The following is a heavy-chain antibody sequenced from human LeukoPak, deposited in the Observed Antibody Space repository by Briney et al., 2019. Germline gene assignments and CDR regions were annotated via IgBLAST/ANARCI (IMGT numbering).Heavy chain of an antibody. CDR1: GYTFTGYY. Sequence: ASVKVSYKASGYTFTGYYMHWVRQAPGQGLEWMGWINPKSGGTNYAQKFQGRVTMTRDTSISTAYMELSRLRSDDTAVYYCARATAENDCWGQGTLVTVSS. J-gene: IGHJ4*02. D-gene: IGHD1-14*01. V-gene: IGHV1-2*02. CDR3: ARATAENDC. CDR2: INPKSGGT.